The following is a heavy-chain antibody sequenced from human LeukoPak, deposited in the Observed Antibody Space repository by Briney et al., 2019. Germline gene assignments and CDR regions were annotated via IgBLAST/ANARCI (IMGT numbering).Heavy chain of an antibody. CDR3: ARDLLFGSGNSGDYMDV. CDR1: GYTFTGYY. CDR2: INPNSGGT. V-gene: IGHV1-2*02. D-gene: IGHD3-10*01. Sequence: ASVKVSCKASGYTFTGYYMHWVRQAPGQGLEWMGWINPNSGGTNYAQKFQGRVTMTRDTSISTAYMELSRLRSDDTAVYYCARDLLFGSGNSGDYMDVWGKGTTVTVSS. J-gene: IGHJ6*03.